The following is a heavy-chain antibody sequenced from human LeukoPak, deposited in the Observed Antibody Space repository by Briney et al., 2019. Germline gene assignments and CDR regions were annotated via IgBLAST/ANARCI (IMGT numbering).Heavy chain of an antibody. CDR3: AKGSTVADIYFDY. V-gene: IGHV3-23*01. CDR1: GFTFSSYS. D-gene: IGHD6-19*01. CDR2: TSDRGDYT. Sequence: GGSLRLSCAASGFTFSSYSMSWVRQAPGKGLEWVSGTSDRGDYTYYADSVKGRFTISRDTSKNTLYLQMNSLRAEDTAIYYCAKGSTVADIYFDYWGRGTLVTVSS. J-gene: IGHJ4*02.